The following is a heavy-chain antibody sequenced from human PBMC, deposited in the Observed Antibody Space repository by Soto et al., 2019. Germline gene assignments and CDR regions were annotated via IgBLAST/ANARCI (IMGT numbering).Heavy chain of an antibody. J-gene: IGHJ3*02. D-gene: IGHD4-17*01. V-gene: IGHV4-39*01. CDR1: GGSISSSSYY. CDR2: IYYSGST. Sequence: PSETLSLPCTVSGGSISSSSYYWGWIRQPPGKGLEWIGSIYYSGSTYYNPSLKSRVTISVDTSKNQFSLKLSSVTAADTAVYYCARETTNDAFDIWGQGTMVTVSS. CDR3: ARETTNDAFDI.